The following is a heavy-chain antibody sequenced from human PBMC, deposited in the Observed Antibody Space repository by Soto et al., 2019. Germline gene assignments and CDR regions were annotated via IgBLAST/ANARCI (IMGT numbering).Heavy chain of an antibody. CDR1: GFTFSSYE. CDR2: ISSSGSTI. CDR3: ARDRDSSGWYGHDY. D-gene: IGHD6-19*01. Sequence: GGSLRLSCAASGFTFSSYEMNWVRQAPGKGLEWVSYISSSGSTIYYADSVKGRFTISRDNAKNSLYLQMSSLRAEDTAVYYCARDRDSSGWYGHDYWGQGTLVTVSS. J-gene: IGHJ4*02. V-gene: IGHV3-48*03.